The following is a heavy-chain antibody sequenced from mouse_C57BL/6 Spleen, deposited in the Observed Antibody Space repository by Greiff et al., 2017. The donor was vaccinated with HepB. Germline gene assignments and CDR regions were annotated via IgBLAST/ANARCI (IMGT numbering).Heavy chain of an antibody. V-gene: IGHV1-26*01. Sequence: EVQLQQSGPELVKPGASVKISCKASGYTFTDYYMNWVKQSHGKSLEWIGDINPNNGGTSYNQKFKGKATLTVDKSSSTAYMELRSLTSEDSAVYYCARSDYGSSSPFDYWGQGTTLTVSS. CDR1: GYTFTDYY. D-gene: IGHD1-1*01. CDR2: INPNNGGT. CDR3: ARSDYGSSSPFDY. J-gene: IGHJ2*01.